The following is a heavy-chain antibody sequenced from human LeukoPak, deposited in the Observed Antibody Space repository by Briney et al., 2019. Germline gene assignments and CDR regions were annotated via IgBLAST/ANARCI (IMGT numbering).Heavy chain of an antibody. Sequence: PSETLSLTCAVPGDSISRSGSSWSWIRQPPGKGLEWIGYIYHSGGTYYNPSLKSRVTISLDRSKNQFSLKLNSVTAADTAVYYCARDFIAQSPIPAFWGQGTLVSVSS. CDR2: IYHSGGT. CDR1: GDSISRSGSS. CDR3: ARDFIAQSPIPAF. V-gene: IGHV4-30-2*01. D-gene: IGHD3-3*02. J-gene: IGHJ4*02.